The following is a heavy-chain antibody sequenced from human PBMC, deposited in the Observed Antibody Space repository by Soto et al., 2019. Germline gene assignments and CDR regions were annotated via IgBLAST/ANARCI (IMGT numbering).Heavy chain of an antibody. J-gene: IGHJ3*02. CDR2: INPNSGGT. V-gene: IGHV1-2*02. CDR3: AREGQDIVVVVAAPASVDAFDI. CDR1: GYTFTGYY. Sequence: GDSVKVSCKASGYTFTGYYMHWVRQAPGQGLEWMGWINPNSGGTNYAQKFQGRVTMTRDTSISTAYMELSRLRSDDTAVYYCAREGQDIVVVVAAPASVDAFDIWGQGTMVTVSS. D-gene: IGHD2-15*01.